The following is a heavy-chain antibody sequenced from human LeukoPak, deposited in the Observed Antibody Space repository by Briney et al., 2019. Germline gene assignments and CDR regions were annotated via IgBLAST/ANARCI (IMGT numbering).Heavy chain of an antibody. CDR2: ISSSSSTI. Sequence: GGSLRLSCAASGFTFSSYSMNWVRQAPGKGLEWVSYISSSSSTIYYADSVKGRFTISRDNAKNSLYLQMNSLRAEDTAVYYCARDPIERGDWYSGYNWFDPWGQGTLVTVSS. D-gene: IGHD2-21*02. CDR3: ARDPIERGDWYSGYNWFDP. V-gene: IGHV3-48*04. J-gene: IGHJ5*02. CDR1: GFTFSSYS.